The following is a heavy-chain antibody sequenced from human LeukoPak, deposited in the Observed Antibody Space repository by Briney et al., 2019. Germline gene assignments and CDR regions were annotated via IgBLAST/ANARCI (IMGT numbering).Heavy chain of an antibody. J-gene: IGHJ4*02. CDR2: INPNSGGT. CDR1: GYTFTSSY. D-gene: IGHD6-19*01. CDR3: ARDLGVAVAGKDYFDY. Sequence: ASVKVSCRASGYTFTSSYMHWVRQAPGQGLEWMGWINPNSGGTNYAQKFQGRVTMTRDTSISTAYMELSRLRSDDTAVYYCARDLGVAVAGKDYFDYWGQGTLVTVSS. V-gene: IGHV1-2*02.